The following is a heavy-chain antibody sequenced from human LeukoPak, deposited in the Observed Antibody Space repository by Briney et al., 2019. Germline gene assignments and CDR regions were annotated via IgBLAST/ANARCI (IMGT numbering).Heavy chain of an antibody. V-gene: IGHV3-7*03. J-gene: IGHJ4*02. CDR1: GFIFSSYW. Sequence: PGGSLRLSCAASGFIFSSYWMSWVRQAPGKGLEWVANIKQDGSEKYYVDSAKGRFTISRDNAKNSLFLQMNSLRAEDTAVYYCARGLTYYYDSSGPFFDYWGQGTLVTVSS. CDR3: ARGLTYYYDSSGPFFDY. D-gene: IGHD3-22*01. CDR2: IKQDGSEK.